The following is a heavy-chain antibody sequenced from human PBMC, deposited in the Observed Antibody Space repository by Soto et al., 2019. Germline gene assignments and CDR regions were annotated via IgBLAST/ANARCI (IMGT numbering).Heavy chain of an antibody. CDR3: ARGGIAAAGLPYYYYGMDV. CDR1: GYSFTSYW. J-gene: IGHJ6*02. V-gene: IGHV5-51*01. D-gene: IGHD6-13*01. CDR2: IYPGDSDT. Sequence: PGESLKISCKGSGYSFTSYWIGWVRQMPGKGLEWMGIIYPGDSDTRYSPSFQGQVTISADKSISTAYLQWSSLKASDTAMYYCARGGIAAAGLPYYYYGMDVWGQGTTVTVSS.